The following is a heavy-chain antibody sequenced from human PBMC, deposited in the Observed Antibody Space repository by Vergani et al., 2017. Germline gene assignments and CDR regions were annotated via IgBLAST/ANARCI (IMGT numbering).Heavy chain of an antibody. Sequence: EVDLVESGGGLAQPGGSLRLSCEASGITFWKFGMHWVRQGPGKGLEWVGRTRNKANDYTTQYAASVKGRFTISRDDSKSYLYLQMNSLQTEDTALYYCVRVKGSNWNDHLYDIWGQGTLVTVSS. CDR1: GITFWKFG. J-gene: IGHJ3*02. D-gene: IGHD1-1*01. V-gene: IGHV3-72*01. CDR3: VRVKGSNWNDHLYDI. CDR2: TRNKANDYTT.